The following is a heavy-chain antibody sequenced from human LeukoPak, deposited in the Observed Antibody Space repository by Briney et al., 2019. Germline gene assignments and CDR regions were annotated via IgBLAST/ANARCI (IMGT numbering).Heavy chain of an antibody. CDR3: ATDGAGLDT. CDR1: GFTFNSYG. Sequence: GRSLRLSCAASGFTFNSYGIHWVRQAPGKGLEWVAFIWYDGSNKYYADSVKGRFTISRDNSKNTLYLQMNNLRAEDTAVYYCATDGAGLDTWGQGVLVTVSS. V-gene: IGHV3-33*01. CDR2: IWYDGSNK. J-gene: IGHJ5*02.